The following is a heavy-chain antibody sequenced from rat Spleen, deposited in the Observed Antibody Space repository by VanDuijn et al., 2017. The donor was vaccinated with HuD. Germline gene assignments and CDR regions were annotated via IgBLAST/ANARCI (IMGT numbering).Heavy chain of an antibody. J-gene: IGHJ2*01. Sequence: QVQLKESGPGLVQSSQTLSLSCTVSGFSLISYAVNWVRQPPGKGLEWMGGIWGDGSTNYSPALNSRLSISRDTSKSQVFLKMNSLQTEDTAIYVCTRERVPGFAFYFDYWGPGVMVTVSS. D-gene: IGHD1-4*01. V-gene: IGHV2-15*01. CDR3: TRERVPGFAFYFDY. CDR1: GFSLISYA. CDR2: IWGDGST.